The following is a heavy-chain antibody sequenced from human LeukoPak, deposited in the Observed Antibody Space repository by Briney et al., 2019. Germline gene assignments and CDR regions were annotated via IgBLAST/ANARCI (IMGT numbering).Heavy chain of an antibody. J-gene: IGHJ4*02. Sequence: ASVKVSCKASGYTFTSYGISGVRQAPGQGLEWMGWISAYNGNTNYAQKLQGRVTMTTDTSTSTAYMELRSLRSDDTAVYYCARGGGVEIAARKTTVNDYWGQGTLVTVSS. CDR3: ARGGGVEIAARKTTVNDY. D-gene: IGHD3-16*01. CDR1: GYTFTSYG. CDR2: ISAYNGNT. V-gene: IGHV1-18*01.